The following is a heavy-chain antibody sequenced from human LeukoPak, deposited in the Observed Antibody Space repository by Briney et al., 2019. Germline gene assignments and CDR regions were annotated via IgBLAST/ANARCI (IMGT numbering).Heavy chain of an antibody. Sequence: PSQTLSLTCTVSGASISHGNYYWSWLRQDPGRGLEWIGYIYNTGSPYYNPSLRSRVTISPDTSKNEFSLSLSAVTAADTAVYYCAGAVGQWVRHNFVYWGQGALVTVSS. CDR1: GASISHGNYY. J-gene: IGHJ4*02. D-gene: IGHD1-26*01. CDR2: IYNTGSP. V-gene: IGHV4-31*03. CDR3: AGAVGQWVRHNFVY.